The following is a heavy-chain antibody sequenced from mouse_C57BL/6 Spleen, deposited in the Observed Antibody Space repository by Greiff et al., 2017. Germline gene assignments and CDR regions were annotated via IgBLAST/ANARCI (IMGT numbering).Heavy chain of an antibody. Sequence: QVQLQQSGAELVKPGASVTMSCKASGYTFTSYWITWVKQRPGQGLEWIGDIYPGSGSTNYNEKFKSKATLTVDTSSSTAYMQLSSLTSEDSAVYYGASRDGYYAMDYWGQGTSVTVSS. CDR3: ASRDGYYAMDY. CDR2: IYPGSGST. J-gene: IGHJ4*01. CDR1: GYTFTSYW. V-gene: IGHV1-55*01. D-gene: IGHD3-1*01.